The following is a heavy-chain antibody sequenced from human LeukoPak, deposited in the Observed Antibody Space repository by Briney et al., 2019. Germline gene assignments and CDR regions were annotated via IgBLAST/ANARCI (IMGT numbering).Heavy chain of an antibody. CDR1: GGSISSYY. CDR2: IYYSGST. D-gene: IGHD4-23*01. V-gene: IGHV4-59*01. CDR3: ARDDPVVYAFDI. J-gene: IGHJ3*02. Sequence: SETLSLTCTVSGGSISSYYWSWIRQPPGKGLEWIGYIYYSGSTNYNPSLKSRVTISVDTSKNQFSLKLSSVTAADTAVYYCARDDPVVYAFDIWGQGTMVTASS.